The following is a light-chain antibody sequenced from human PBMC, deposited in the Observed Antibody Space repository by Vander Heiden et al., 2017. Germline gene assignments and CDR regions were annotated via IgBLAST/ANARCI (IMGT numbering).Light chain of an antibody. CDR2: GKN. J-gene: IGLJ2*01. V-gene: IGLV3-19*01. CDR1: SLRSYY. CDR3: NSRDSSGNHVV. Sequence: GQTVRITCQGDSLRSYYASWYQQKPGQAPVLVIYGKNNRPSGIPDRFSGSSSGNTASLTITGAQAEEADYYCNSRDSSGNHVVFGGGTKLTVL.